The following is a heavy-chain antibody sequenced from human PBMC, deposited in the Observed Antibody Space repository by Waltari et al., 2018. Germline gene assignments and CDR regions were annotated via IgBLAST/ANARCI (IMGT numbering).Heavy chain of an antibody. D-gene: IGHD3-10*01. Sequence: EVQLLESGGGLVQPGGSLRLTCTASGITFSRYAMSWVRQAPGKGLEWVSAISGIGGYTYYADSVKGRFTISRDNSKSTLYLQVNSLRAEDTAVYYCAKERILAYDGKPEPDFDYWGQGTLVTVSS. CDR3: AKERILAYDGKPEPDFDY. CDR1: GITFSRYA. CDR2: ISGIGGYT. J-gene: IGHJ4*02. V-gene: IGHV3-23*01.